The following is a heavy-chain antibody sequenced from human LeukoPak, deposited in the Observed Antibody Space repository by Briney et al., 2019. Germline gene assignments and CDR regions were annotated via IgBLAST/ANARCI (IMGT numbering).Heavy chain of an antibody. V-gene: IGHV4-59*08. D-gene: IGHD2-2*01. Sequence: KPSETLSLTCTVSGGSISNYYWNWIRQPPGKGLEWIGYIYYTGNTNYNPSLKSRVTISVDTSKNQFSLKLSSVTAADTAVYYCAKGYCRGNSCYDDRGAFDYWGQGTLVTVSS. J-gene: IGHJ4*02. CDR2: IYYTGNT. CDR3: AKGYCRGNSCYDDRGAFDY. CDR1: GGSISNYY.